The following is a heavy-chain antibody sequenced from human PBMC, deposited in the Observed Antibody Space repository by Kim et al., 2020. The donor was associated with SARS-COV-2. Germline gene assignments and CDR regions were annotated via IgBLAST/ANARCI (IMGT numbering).Heavy chain of an antibody. CDR1: GFTFSSYG. Sequence: GGSLRLSCAASGFTFSSYGMHWVRQAPGKGLEWVAVISYDGSNKYYADSVKGRFTISRDNSKNTLYLQMNSLRAEDTAVYYCAKDFAQVGGSDYWGQGTLVTVSS. J-gene: IGHJ4*02. CDR2: ISYDGSNK. V-gene: IGHV3-30*18. D-gene: IGHD1-26*01. CDR3: AKDFAQVGGSDY.